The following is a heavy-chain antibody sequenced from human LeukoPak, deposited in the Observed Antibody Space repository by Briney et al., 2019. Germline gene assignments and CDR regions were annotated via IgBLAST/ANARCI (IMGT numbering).Heavy chain of an antibody. Sequence: GGSLRLSCAASGFTFSSYSMNWVRQAPGKGLEWVSYISSSSSTIYYADSVKGRFTISRDNAKNSLYLQMNSLRAEDTAVYYCARDRSGFDYWGQGTMVTVFS. CDR1: GFTFSSYS. D-gene: IGHD3-3*01. CDR3: ARDRSGFDY. J-gene: IGHJ4*02. CDR2: ISSSSSTI. V-gene: IGHV3-48*01.